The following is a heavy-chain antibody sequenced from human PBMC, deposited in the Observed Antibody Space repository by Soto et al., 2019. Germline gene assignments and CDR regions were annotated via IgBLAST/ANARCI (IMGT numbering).Heavy chain of an antibody. CDR3: ARVGDTVTTLFYYYYGMDV. D-gene: IGHD4-17*01. J-gene: IGHJ6*02. V-gene: IGHV1-69*13. CDR1: GGTFSSYA. CDR2: IIPIFGTA. Sequence: ASVKVSCKASGGTFSSYAISWVRQAPGQGLEWMGGIIPIFGTANYAQKFQGRVTITADESTSTAYMELSSLRSEDTAVYYCARVGDTVTTLFYYYYGMDVWGQGTTVTVSS.